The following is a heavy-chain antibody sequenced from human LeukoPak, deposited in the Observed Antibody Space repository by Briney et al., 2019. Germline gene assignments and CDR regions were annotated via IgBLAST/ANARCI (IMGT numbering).Heavy chain of an antibody. CDR2: IYYSGST. V-gene: IGHV4-39*07. CDR1: GGSISSSSYY. Sequence: SETLSLTCTVSGGSISSSSYYWGWIRQPPGKGLEWIGSIYYSGSTYYNPSLKSRVTISVDTSKNQFSLKLSSVTAADTAVYYCVRDRFSAAGPMDVWGKGTTVTVSS. J-gene: IGHJ6*03. CDR3: VRDRFSAAGPMDV. D-gene: IGHD6-13*01.